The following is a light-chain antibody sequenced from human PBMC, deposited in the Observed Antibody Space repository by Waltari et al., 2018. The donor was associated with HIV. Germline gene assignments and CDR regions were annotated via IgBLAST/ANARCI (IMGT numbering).Light chain of an antibody. CDR1: ETIASY. CDR2: SAS. J-gene: IGKJ2*02. Sequence: DIQLAQFQSSLSASVGDRVTITCRASETIASYLNWYQQQPGKAPLVRISSASALQRAIPARFSGSGSGTTFTLSISNLQPEDSATYFCQQSYTSLWTFGQGTKL. CDR3: QQSYTSLWT. V-gene: IGKV1-39*01.